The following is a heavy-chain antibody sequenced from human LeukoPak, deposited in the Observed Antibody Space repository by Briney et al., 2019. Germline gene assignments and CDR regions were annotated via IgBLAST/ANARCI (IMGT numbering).Heavy chain of an antibody. CDR2: ISGSGGST. J-gene: IGHJ5*02. Sequence: PGGSLRLSCAASGFTFSSYAMSWVRQAPGKGLEWVSAISGSGGSTYYADSVKGRFTISRDNSKNTLYLQMNSLRAEDTAIYYCAKDQFMYYYDSSGSRSWFDPWGQGTLVTVSS. CDR1: GFTFSSYA. D-gene: IGHD3-22*01. V-gene: IGHV3-23*01. CDR3: AKDQFMYYYDSSGSRSWFDP.